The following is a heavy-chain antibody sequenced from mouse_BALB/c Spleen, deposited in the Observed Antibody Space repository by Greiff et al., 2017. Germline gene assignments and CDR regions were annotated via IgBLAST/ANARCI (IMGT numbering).Heavy chain of an antibody. CDR2: ISTYYGDA. D-gene: IGHD2-14*01. CDR1: GYTFTDYA. Sequence: QVQLKESGAELVRPGVSVKISCKGSGYTFTDYAMHWVKQSHAKSLEWIGVISTYYGDASYNQKFKDKATLTADKSSSTAYMQLSSLTSEDSAVYYCARRYDVAWFAYWGQGTLVTVSA. CDR3: ARRYDVAWFAY. J-gene: IGHJ3*01. V-gene: IGHV1-67*01.